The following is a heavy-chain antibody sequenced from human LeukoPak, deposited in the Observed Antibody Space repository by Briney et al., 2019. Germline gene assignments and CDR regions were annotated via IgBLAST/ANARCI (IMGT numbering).Heavy chain of an antibody. CDR1: GGTFSSYA. Sequence: SVKVSCKASGGTFSSYAISWVGQAPGQGLGWMGRIIPILGIANYAQKFQGRVTITADKSTSTAYMELSSLRSEDTAVYYCARDALYYYGSGSYLGYYYGMDVWGQGNTVTVSS. CDR3: ARDALYYYGSGSYLGYYYGMDV. J-gene: IGHJ6*02. CDR2: IIPILGIA. V-gene: IGHV1-69*04. D-gene: IGHD3-10*01.